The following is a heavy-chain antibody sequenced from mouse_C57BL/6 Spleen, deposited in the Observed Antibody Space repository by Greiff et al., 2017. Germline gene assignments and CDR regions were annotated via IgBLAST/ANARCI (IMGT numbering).Heavy chain of an antibody. V-gene: IGHV1-39*01. CDR1: GYSFTDYN. J-gene: IGHJ4*01. Sequence: EVQLQQSGPELVKPGASVKISCKASGYSFTDYNMNWVKQSNGKSLEWIGVIKPNYGTTSYNQKFKGKATLTVDQSSSTAYMQLKSLRSEDSAVYYFSRWRGYSQLTGYYYAMDYWGQGTSVTVSS. D-gene: IGHD2-12*01. CDR2: IKPNYGTT. CDR3: SRWRGYSQLTGYYYAMDY.